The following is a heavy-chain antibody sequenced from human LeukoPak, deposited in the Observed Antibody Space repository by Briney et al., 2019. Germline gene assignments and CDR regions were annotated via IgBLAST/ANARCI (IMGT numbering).Heavy chain of an antibody. D-gene: IGHD3-22*01. CDR2: IHYSGST. CDR1: GGSISSYY. CDR3: ASRTMIVGSFDY. V-gene: IGHV4-59*01. Sequence: SETLSLTCTVSGGSISSYYWSWIRQPPGKGLEWIGYIHYSGSTNYNPSLKSRVTMSVDTSKNQFSLKLSSVTAADTAVYYCASRTMIVGSFDYWGQGTLVTVSS. J-gene: IGHJ4*02.